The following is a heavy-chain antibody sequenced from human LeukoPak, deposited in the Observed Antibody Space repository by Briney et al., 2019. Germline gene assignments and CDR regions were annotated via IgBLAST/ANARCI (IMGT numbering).Heavy chain of an antibody. V-gene: IGHV4-59*01. CDR1: GRSISSYY. D-gene: IGHD6-19*01. Sequence: SETLSLTCTVSGRSISSYYWSWIRQPPGKGLEWIAYIYYSGSTNYNPFLKSRVTISVDTPKNQFSLKLSSVTAADTAVYDCARGGAAVAYYYYMDVWGKGTTVTVSS. J-gene: IGHJ6*03. CDR3: ARGGAAVAYYYYMDV. CDR2: IYYSGST.